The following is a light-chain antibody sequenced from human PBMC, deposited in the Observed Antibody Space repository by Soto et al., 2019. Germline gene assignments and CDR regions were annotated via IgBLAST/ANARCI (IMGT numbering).Light chain of an antibody. Sequence: DIQTTQSPSSLSASVGDRVTITCQASQDINNYLIWYQHKPGTAPKLLIYDASTLGTGVSSRFSGGGSGTHFTFTISSLQPEDIATYYCQQFDSVPCTFGQGTKLELK. CDR2: DAS. CDR1: QDINNY. CDR3: QQFDSVPCT. V-gene: IGKV1-33*01. J-gene: IGKJ2*02.